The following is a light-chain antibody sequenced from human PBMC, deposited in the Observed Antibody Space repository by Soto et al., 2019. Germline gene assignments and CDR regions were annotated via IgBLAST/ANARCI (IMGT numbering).Light chain of an antibody. CDR3: QQRSNWPRVT. CDR2: DAS. Sequence: IVLTQSPATLSLSPGERATLSCTASQRVSSSLAWYQQKPCQAPRLLIYDASNRATGIPARFSGSGSGTDFTLTISSLEPEEFAVYYCQQRSNWPRVTFGGGTKVEIK. V-gene: IGKV3-11*01. J-gene: IGKJ4*01. CDR1: QRVSSS.